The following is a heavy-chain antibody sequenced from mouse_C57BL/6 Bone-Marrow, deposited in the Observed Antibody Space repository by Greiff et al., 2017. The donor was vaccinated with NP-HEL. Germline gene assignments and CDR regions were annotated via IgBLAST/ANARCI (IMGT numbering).Heavy chain of an antibody. CDR3: ARRSDYFDY. Sequence: VQLQQSGPGLVKPSQSLSLTCSVTGYSITSGYYWNWIRQFPGNKLEWMGYISYDGSNKYNPSLQTRISITRDTSKNQFFLKLNSVTTEDTATYYCARRSDYFDYWGQGTTLTVSS. V-gene: IGHV3-6*01. CDR2: ISYDGSN. J-gene: IGHJ2*01. CDR1: GYSITSGYY.